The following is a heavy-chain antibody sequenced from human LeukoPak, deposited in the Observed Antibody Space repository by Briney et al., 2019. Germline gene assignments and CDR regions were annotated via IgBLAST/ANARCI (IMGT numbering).Heavy chain of an antibody. D-gene: IGHD3-10*01. J-gene: IGHJ4*02. Sequence: GGSLRLSCATSGFILSTYRMNWVRQAPGKGLEWSSFIDPSSSTIYYADSVKGRFTISRDNAKNSLYLHMNSLRAEDTAIYYCARDGRVGEFLSSPGYWGQGTRVTVSS. CDR3: ARDGRVGEFLSSPGY. CDR2: IDPSSSTI. CDR1: GFILSTYR. V-gene: IGHV3-48*01.